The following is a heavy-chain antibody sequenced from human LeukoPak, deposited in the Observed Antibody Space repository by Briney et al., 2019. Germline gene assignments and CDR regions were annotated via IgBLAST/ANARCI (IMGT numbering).Heavy chain of an antibody. Sequence: HPGGSLRLSCAASGFTFSSYAMSWVRQAPGKGLEWVSAISGSGGSTYYADSVKGRFTISRDNSKNTLYLQMNSLRAEDTAVYYCAKDPIVGATSWYYFDYWGQGTLVTVSS. V-gene: IGHV3-23*01. CDR1: GFTFSSYA. CDR3: AKDPIVGATSWYYFDY. J-gene: IGHJ4*02. CDR2: ISGSGGST. D-gene: IGHD1-26*01.